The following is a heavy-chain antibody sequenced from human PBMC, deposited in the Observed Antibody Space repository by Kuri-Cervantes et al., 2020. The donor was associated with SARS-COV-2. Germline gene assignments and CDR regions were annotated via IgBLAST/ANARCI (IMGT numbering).Heavy chain of an antibody. Sequence: SETLSLTCTVSGYSISSGYYWGWIRQPPGKGLEWIGSIYHSGSTYYNPSLKSRVTISVDTSKNQFSLKLSSVTAADTAVYYCASTNSSGYPYYYCGMDVWGQGTTVTVSS. CDR2: IYHSGST. V-gene: IGHV4-38-2*02. CDR3: ASTNSSGYPYYYCGMDV. CDR1: GYSISSGYY. D-gene: IGHD3-22*01. J-gene: IGHJ6*02.